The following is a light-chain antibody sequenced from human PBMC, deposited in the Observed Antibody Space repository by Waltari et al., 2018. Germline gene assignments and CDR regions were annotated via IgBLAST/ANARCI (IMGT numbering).Light chain of an antibody. CDR2: DAS. J-gene: IGKJ1*01. V-gene: IGKV3-11*01. CDR1: QSVSSY. Sequence: EIVLTQSPATLSLSPGERATLSCRASQSVSSYLAWYQQTPGQAPRLHIYDASNRATGIPARFSGSGSGTDFTLTINSLEPEDFAVYYCQQRSNRPPWTFGQGTRVEIK. CDR3: QQRSNRPPWT.